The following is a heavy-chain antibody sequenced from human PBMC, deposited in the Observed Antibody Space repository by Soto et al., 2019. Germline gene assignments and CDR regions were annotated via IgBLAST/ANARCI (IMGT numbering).Heavy chain of an antibody. CDR1: GASISSGTFY. CDR3: ARHRYGYGVYYFDY. J-gene: IGHJ4*02. CDR2: IYYDGST. D-gene: IGHD5-18*01. Sequence: SETLSLTCTVSGASISSGTFYWGWIRQPPGKGLESIANIYYDGSTYYNPSLKSRVTISLDTSKNQFSLKLSSVTAADTAVYYCARHRYGYGVYYFDYWARRTPVTVSS. V-gene: IGHV4-39*01.